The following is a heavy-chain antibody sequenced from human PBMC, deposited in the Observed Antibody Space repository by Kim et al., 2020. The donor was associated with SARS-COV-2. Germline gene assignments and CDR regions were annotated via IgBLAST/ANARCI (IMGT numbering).Heavy chain of an antibody. J-gene: IGHJ6*02. D-gene: IGHD2-2*02. CDR2: IIPIFGTA. CDR3: ARDIVVVPAAILYYYYYGMDV. Sequence: SVKVSCKASGGTFSSYAISWVRQAPGQGLEWMGGIIPIFGTANYAQKFQGRVTITADESTSTAYMELSSLRSEDTAVYYCARDIVVVPAAILYYYYYGMDVWGQGTTVTVSS. V-gene: IGHV1-69*13. CDR1: GGTFSSYA.